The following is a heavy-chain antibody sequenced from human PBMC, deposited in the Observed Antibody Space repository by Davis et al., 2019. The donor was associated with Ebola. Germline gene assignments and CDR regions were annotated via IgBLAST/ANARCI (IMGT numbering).Heavy chain of an antibody. CDR1: GFTVSSNY. CDR2: IYSGGST. Sequence: GGSLRLSCAASGFTVSSNYMNWVRQAPGKGLEWVSVIYSGGSTYYADSVKGRFTISRDNSKNTLYLQMNSLRAEDTAVYYCARIYYYYYGMDAWGQGTTVTVSS. V-gene: IGHV3-53*01. J-gene: IGHJ6*02. CDR3: ARIYYYYYGMDA.